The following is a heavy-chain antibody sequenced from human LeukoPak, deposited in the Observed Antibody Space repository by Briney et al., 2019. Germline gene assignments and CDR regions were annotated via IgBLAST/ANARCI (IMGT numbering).Heavy chain of an antibody. V-gene: IGHV1-2*02. D-gene: IGHD3-3*01. CDR3: ARVNPTTSYYDFWSGYYEIDY. Sequence: ASVKVSCKASGYTFTGYYMHWVRQAPGQGLEWMGWINPNSGGTNYAQKFQGSVTMTRGTSISTAYMELSRLRSDDTAVYYCARVNPTTSYYDFWSGYYEIDYWGQGTLVTVSS. J-gene: IGHJ4*02. CDR2: INPNSGGT. CDR1: GYTFTGYY.